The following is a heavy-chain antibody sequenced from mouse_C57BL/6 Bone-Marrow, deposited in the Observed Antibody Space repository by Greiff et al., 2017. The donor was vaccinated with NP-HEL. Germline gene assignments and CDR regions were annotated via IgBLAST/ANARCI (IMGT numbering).Heavy chain of an antibody. Sequence: QVQLQQPGADLVKPGASVTVSCKASDYNFNSYWMPWVHQRPGQGLEWIGRIHPSDSDTNSHQKFKGKVTLTVDKSSSTAYMQRSSLTSEDAAVYYCAIDYYDSGGDYWGQGTTLTVSS. D-gene: IGHD2-4*01. CDR3: AIDYYDSGGDY. CDR2: IHPSDSDT. J-gene: IGHJ2*01. CDR1: DYNFNSYW. V-gene: IGHV1-74*01.